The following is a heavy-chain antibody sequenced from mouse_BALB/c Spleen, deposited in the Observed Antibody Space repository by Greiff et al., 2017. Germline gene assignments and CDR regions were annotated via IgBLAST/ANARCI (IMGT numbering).Heavy chain of an antibody. J-gene: IGHJ2*01. V-gene: IGHV1-80*01. CDR3: ARSGTARATLDY. Sequence: VQLQQSGAELVRPGSSVKISCKASGYAFSSYWMNWVKQRPGQGLEWIGQIYPGDGDTNYNGKFKGKATLTADTSSSTAYMQRSSLTSEDSAVYCCARSGTARATLDYGGKGTTLTFSS. CDR1: GYAFSSYW. D-gene: IGHD3-2*01. CDR2: IYPGDGDT.